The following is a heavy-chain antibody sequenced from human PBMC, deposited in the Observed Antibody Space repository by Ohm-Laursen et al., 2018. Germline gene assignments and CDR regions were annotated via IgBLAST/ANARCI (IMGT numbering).Heavy chain of an antibody. CDR3: ARTYYYDSSGYASFDY. D-gene: IGHD3-22*01. Sequence: TQTLTLTSTFSGFSLSTSGMCVSWIRQPPGKALEWLARIDWDDDKYYSTSLKTRLTISKDTSKNQVVLTMTNMDPVDTATYYCARTYYYDSSGYASFDYWGQGTLVTVSS. CDR2: IDWDDDK. V-gene: IGHV2-70*11. CDR1: GFSLSTSGMC. J-gene: IGHJ4*02.